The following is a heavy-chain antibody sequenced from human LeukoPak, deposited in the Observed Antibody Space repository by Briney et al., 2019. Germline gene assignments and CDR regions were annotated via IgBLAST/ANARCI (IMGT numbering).Heavy chain of an antibody. CDR2: IYNSGST. CDR3: ARGVVAAAGRTFDF. CDR1: GGSIRGYY. J-gene: IGHJ4*02. D-gene: IGHD6-13*01. V-gene: IGHV4-59*01. Sequence: SETLSLTCNVSGGSIRGYYWSWIRQPPGKGLEWIGYIYNSGSTSYNPSLKSRVTISLDTPQNQFSLKLSSLTAADTAVYYCARGVVAAAGRTFDFWGQGTLVTVSS.